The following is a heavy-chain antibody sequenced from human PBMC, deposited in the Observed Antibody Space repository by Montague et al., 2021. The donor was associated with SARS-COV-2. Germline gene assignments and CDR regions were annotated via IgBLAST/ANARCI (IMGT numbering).Heavy chain of an antibody. CDR2: IYYSGST. CDR3: ARESGSGSYLVY. Sequence: SETLSLTCTVSGGSISSSNYYWGWIRQPPGKGLEWIGSIYYSGSTYYNPSLKSRVTISVDTSKNQFSLKLSSVTAADTAVYYCARESGSGSYLVYWGQGTLVTVSS. J-gene: IGHJ4*02. CDR1: GGSISSSNYY. V-gene: IGHV4-39*01. D-gene: IGHD3-10*01.